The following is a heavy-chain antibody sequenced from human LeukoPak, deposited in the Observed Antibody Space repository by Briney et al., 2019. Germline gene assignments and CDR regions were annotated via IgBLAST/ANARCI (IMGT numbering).Heavy chain of an antibody. Sequence: PSETLSLTCAVSGGSISSGGYSWSWIRQPPGKGLEWIGYIYYSGSTYYNPSLKSRVTISVDTSKNQFSLKLSSVTAADTAVYYCARAEAAYRVFDYWGQGTLVTVSS. CDR1: GGSISSGGYS. J-gene: IGHJ4*02. CDR2: IYYSGST. V-gene: IGHV4-31*11. D-gene: IGHD4-11*01. CDR3: ARAEAAYRVFDY.